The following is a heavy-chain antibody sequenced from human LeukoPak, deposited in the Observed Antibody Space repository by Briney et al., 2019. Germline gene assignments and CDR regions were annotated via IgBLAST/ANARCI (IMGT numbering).Heavy chain of an antibody. D-gene: IGHD6-13*01. V-gene: IGHV4-34*01. CDR3: ASFPGIAAAGTLWFDP. CDR1: GGSFSGYY. CDR2: INHSGGT. J-gene: IGHJ5*02. Sequence: SETLSLTCAGWGGSFSGYYWSWLRQPPGKGLEGVGGINHSGGTNSNPSLKSRVTISVDTSKNQFSLKLSSVTAADTAVYYCASFPGIAAAGTLWFDPWGQGTLVTVSS.